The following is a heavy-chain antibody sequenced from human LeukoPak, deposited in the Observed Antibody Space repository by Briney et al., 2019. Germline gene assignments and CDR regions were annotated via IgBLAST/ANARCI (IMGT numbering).Heavy chain of an antibody. D-gene: IGHD2-21*02. Sequence: ASVKVSCKASGYTFTSYGISWVRQAPGQGLEWMGWISAYNGNTNYAQKLQGRVTMTTDTSTSTACMELRSLSSDDTAVYYCARDSLAYCGGDCYSPNWFDPWGQGTLVTVSS. V-gene: IGHV1-18*01. CDR2: ISAYNGNT. J-gene: IGHJ5*02. CDR1: GYTFTSYG. CDR3: ARDSLAYCGGDCYSPNWFDP.